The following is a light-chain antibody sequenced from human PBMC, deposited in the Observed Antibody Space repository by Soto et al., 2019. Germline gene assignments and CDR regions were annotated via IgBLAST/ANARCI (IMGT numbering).Light chain of an antibody. V-gene: IGLV2-14*01. J-gene: IGLJ2*01. CDR2: DVT. CDR3: SSYTPRGTVV. CDR1: SSDVGRYNY. Sequence: QSALTQPASVSGSPGQSITISCTGTSSDVGRYNYVSWYQQHPGKAPKLMIYDVTNRPSGVSNHFSGSKSGNTASLTISGLQAEDEADYYCSSYTPRGTVVFGGGTKLTVL.